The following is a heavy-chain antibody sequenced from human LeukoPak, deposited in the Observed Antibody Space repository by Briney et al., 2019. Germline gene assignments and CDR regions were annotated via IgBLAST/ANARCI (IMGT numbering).Heavy chain of an antibody. CDR1: GGTFSSYA. CDR3: ARFGDIVVVPAAPLDY. J-gene: IGHJ4*02. CDR2: IIPIFGTA. V-gene: IGHV1-69*01. Sequence: GSSVKVSCKASGGTFSSYAISWVRQAPGQGLEWMGGIIPIFGTANYAQKFQGRVTITADESTSTAYMELSSLRSEDTAVYYCARFGDIVVVPAAPLDYWGQGTLVTVSS. D-gene: IGHD2-2*01.